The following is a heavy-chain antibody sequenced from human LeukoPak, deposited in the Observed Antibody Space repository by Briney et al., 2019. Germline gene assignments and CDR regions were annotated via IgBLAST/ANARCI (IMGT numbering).Heavy chain of an antibody. CDR3: ARWSIAAAGTA. V-gene: IGHV3-21*01. D-gene: IGHD6-13*01. J-gene: IGHJ5*02. Sequence: GGSLRLSCAASGFTFSSYSMNWVRQAPGKGLEWVSSISSSSSYIYYADSVKGRFTISRDSAKNSLYLQMNSLRAEDTAVYYCARWSIAAAGTAWGQGTLVTVSS. CDR2: ISSSSSYI. CDR1: GFTFSSYS.